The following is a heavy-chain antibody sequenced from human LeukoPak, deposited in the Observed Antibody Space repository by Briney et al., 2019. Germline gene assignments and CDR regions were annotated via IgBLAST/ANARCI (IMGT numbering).Heavy chain of an antibody. D-gene: IGHD6-19*01. Sequence: ASVTVSCKASRYTFTGYYIHWVRQAPGQGPEWMGWINPDNGGTNYAQKFQGRVTMTRDTSISTAYMELSRLRSDDTAVYYCARGSVAGTADWGQGTLVTVSS. J-gene: IGHJ4*02. CDR2: INPDNGGT. CDR3: ARGSVAGTAD. V-gene: IGHV1-2*02. CDR1: RYTFTGYY.